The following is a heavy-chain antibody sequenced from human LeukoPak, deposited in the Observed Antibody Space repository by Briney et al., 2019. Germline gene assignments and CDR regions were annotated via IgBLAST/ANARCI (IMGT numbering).Heavy chain of an antibody. Sequence: ASETLSLTCAVSGGSISSGGYSWSWIRQPPGKGLEWIGYIYHSGSTYYNPSLKSRVTISVDRSKNQLSLKLSSVTAADTAVYYCARAYDSSGRANDAFDIWGQGTMVTVSS. CDR3: ARAYDSSGRANDAFDI. CDR2: IYHSGST. D-gene: IGHD3-22*01. J-gene: IGHJ3*02. V-gene: IGHV4-30-2*01. CDR1: GGSISSGGYS.